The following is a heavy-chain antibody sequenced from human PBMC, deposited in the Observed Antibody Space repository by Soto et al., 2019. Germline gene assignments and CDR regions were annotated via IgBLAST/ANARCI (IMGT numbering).Heavy chain of an antibody. CDR2: ISWNGNFT. V-gene: IGHV3-9*01. CDR1: GYSFEDYS. J-gene: IGHJ4*02. CDR3: VGGSWFD. D-gene: IGHD2-15*01. Sequence: EVQLVESGGDMVQPGRSLKLSCVGSGYSFEDYSMHWVRQAPGKGLEWVSGISWNGNFTGYADSVKGLFTISRDNAKNSLFVQMRGMSLEDTALYYCVGGSWFDWGQGTLVTVSS.